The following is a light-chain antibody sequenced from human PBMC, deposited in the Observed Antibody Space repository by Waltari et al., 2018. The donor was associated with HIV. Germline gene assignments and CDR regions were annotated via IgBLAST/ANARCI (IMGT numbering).Light chain of an antibody. J-gene: IGKJ1*01. CDR1: QSLLHSSSNKNY. V-gene: IGKV4-1*01. Sequence: DLVVTQSPDSLAVSLGGRATMNCKSTQSLLHSSSNKNYLAWFQLKPGQPPKLLIYWASTRASGVPARFSGSGSGTNFTLTINGLQAEDVAIYYCQQFYSTTWSFGPGTRVDI. CDR3: QQFYSTTWS. CDR2: WAS.